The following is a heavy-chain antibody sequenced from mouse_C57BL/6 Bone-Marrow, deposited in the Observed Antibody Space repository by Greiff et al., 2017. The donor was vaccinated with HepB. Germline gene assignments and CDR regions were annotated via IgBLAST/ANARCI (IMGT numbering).Heavy chain of an antibody. CDR2: ISYSGST. CDR3: ARDDGSAWFAY. Sequence: EVMLVESGPGMVKPSQSLSLTCTVTGYSITSGYDWHWIRHFPGNKLEWMGYISYSGSTNYNPSLKSRISITHDTSKNHFFLKLNSVTTEDTATYYCARDDGSAWFAYWGQGTLVTVSA. CDR1: GYSITSGYD. V-gene: IGHV3-1*01. D-gene: IGHD1-1*01. J-gene: IGHJ3*01.